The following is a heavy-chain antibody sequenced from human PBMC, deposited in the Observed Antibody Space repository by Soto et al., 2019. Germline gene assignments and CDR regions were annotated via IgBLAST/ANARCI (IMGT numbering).Heavy chain of an antibody. D-gene: IGHD6-13*01. CDR3: AKDLLEIAAAGPFDY. CDR1: GFTFSSYG. V-gene: IGHV3-30*18. Sequence: QVQLVESGGGVVQPGRSLRLSCAASGFTFSSYGMHWVRQAPGKGLEWVAVISYDGSNKYYADSVKGRFTISRDNSKNPLYLQMNSLRAEDTAVYYCAKDLLEIAAAGPFDYWGQGTLVTVSS. J-gene: IGHJ4*02. CDR2: ISYDGSNK.